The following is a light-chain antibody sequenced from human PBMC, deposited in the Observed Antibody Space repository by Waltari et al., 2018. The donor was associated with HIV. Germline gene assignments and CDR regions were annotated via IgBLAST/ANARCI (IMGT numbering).Light chain of an antibody. CDR2: EVG. CDR1: RRDVGSYYR. V-gene: IGLV2-18*02. Sequence: QSALTQPSSASGSTGQSVTISCTGTRRDVGSYYRVPWYQQPPGTAPKLMIYEVGNRPSGVPHRFSGSKSGNTASLTISGLQAEDEADYYCSSYTSSSTLVFGGGTKLTVL. J-gene: IGLJ2*01. CDR3: SSYTSSSTLV.